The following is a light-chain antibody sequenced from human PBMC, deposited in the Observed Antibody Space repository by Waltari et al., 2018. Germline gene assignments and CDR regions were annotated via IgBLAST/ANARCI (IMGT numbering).Light chain of an antibody. CDR2: KAS. CDR1: RTISNL. CDR3: QQYNSYSRT. V-gene: IGKV1-5*03. J-gene: IGKJ2*02. Sequence: IPLTQLPYTLSASVGPRVTITCAATRTISNLLAWYQQKSGKAPKPLIYKASSLESGVPSRFSGSGSGTEFTLTFSSLQPDDFATYYCQQYNSYSRTFGQGTKLEIK.